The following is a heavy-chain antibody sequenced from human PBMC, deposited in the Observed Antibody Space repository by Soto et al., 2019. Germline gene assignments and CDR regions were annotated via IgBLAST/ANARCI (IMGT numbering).Heavy chain of an antibody. J-gene: IGHJ6*02. CDR1: GGSFSGYY. CDR2: INHSEST. Sequence: SETLSLTCAVYGGSFSGYYWSWIRQPPGKGLEWIGEINHSESTNYNPSLKSRVTKSVETSKNQFSLKLSSVTTADTDVNNCTRDIAAAEGMRHYYYYGMDVWGQGTTVTVSS. CDR3: TRDIAAAEGMRHYYYYGMDV. D-gene: IGHD6-13*01. V-gene: IGHV4-34*01.